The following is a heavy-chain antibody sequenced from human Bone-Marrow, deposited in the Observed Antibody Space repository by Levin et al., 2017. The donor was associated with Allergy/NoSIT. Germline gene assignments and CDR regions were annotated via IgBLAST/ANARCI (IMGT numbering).Heavy chain of an antibody. CDR2: ISSSGSTI. J-gene: IGHJ4*02. CDR1: GFTFSDYY. CDR3: ASSYCSGGTCYKKLDY. D-gene: IGHD2-15*01. V-gene: IGHV3-11*01. Sequence: PGGSLRLSCAASGFTFSDYYMSWIRQAPGKGLEWVSYISSSGSTISYADSVKGRFTISRDNAKNSLYLQINSLRAEDTAVYYCASSYCSGGTCYKKLDYWGQGTLVTVSS.